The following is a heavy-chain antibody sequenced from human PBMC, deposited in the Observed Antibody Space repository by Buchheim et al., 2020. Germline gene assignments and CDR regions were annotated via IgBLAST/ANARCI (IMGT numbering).Heavy chain of an antibody. V-gene: IGHV3-74*01. Sequence: EVQLAESGGGLVQPGGSLRLSCAASGFIFSNYWMHWVRQAPGKGLVWVSLIYSDGTNTNYADSVKGRINISSDKPKSTLSPQMNSLRAEDTAVYYCARGGGSGKLDYWGQG. CDR3: ARGGGSGKLDY. J-gene: IGHJ4*02. CDR2: IYSDGTNT. CDR1: GFIFSNYW. D-gene: IGHD5-24*01.